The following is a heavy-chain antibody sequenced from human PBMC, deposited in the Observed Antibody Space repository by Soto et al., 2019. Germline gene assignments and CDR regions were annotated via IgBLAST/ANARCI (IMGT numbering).Heavy chain of an antibody. CDR1: GFTFGDYA. CDR2: IKSRGHGGTT. CDR3: TRDSGCGGDCYENYFDY. V-gene: IGHV3-49*03. Sequence: GSLRLSCTASGFTFGDYAVSWFRQAPGKGLEWVGFIKSRGHGGTTEYAASVKGRFTISRDDSESIAYLHMNSLKTEDTAVYYCTRDSGCGGDCYENYFDYWGQGTLVTVSS. D-gene: IGHD2-21*02. J-gene: IGHJ4*02.